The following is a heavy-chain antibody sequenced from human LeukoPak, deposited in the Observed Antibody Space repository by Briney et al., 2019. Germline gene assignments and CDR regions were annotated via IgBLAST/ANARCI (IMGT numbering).Heavy chain of an antibody. CDR3: AKGGLTTPLHY. J-gene: IGHJ4*02. D-gene: IGHD1-14*01. V-gene: IGHV3-53*01. CDR1: GFNVSNNY. Sequence: GGSLRLSCAASGFNVSNNYMTWVRQAPGKGLEWVSLIYSSGSTYYADSVKGRFTISRDNSKNTLYLQVNSLRVEDTAVYYCAKGGLTTPLHYWGQGTLVTVPS. CDR2: IYSSGST.